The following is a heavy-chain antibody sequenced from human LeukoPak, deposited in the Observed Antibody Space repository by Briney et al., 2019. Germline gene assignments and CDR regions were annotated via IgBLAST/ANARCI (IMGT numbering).Heavy chain of an antibody. CDR1: GFTFSSYT. Sequence: GGSLRLSCAASGFTFSSYTMTWVRQAPGRGLEWVSGITSGGSKYYADSVKGRFTISRDNSKNSLYLQMNSLRAEDTAVYYCAKLPDSSGYHYFDYWGQGTLVTVSS. J-gene: IGHJ4*02. CDR2: ITSGGSK. D-gene: IGHD3-22*01. V-gene: IGHV3-23*01. CDR3: AKLPDSSGYHYFDY.